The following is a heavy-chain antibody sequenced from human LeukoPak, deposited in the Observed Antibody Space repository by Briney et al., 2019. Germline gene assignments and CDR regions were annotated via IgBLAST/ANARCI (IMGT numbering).Heavy chain of an antibody. CDR2: ISPSGGST. V-gene: IGHV1-46*01. D-gene: IGHD2-15*01. J-gene: IGHJ4*02. CDR1: GYTFTNYY. CDR3: ARGPSQQDFDH. Sequence: ASEKVSCKASGYTFTNYYIHWVRQAPGQGLEWMGRISPSGGSTAYAQRFQGRVTVTRDTSTSTVYMELSSLRSEDTAVYYCARGPSQQDFDHWGQGTLVTVSS.